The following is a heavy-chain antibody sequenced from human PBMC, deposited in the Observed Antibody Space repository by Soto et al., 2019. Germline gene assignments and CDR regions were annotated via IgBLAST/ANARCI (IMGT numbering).Heavy chain of an antibody. D-gene: IGHD6-6*01. V-gene: IGHV1-3*01. CDR3: ARDRVSVVPRANDAFDV. CDR2: INPANGNT. Sequence: QVQLVQSGAEMKKPWASVNISCQASGFTFSDTLINWVRQGPGQGLEWMGWINPANGNTRYSESFQGRVTISSLSSASTAYVAMRDLTSDDTAVYYCARDRVSVVPRANDAFDVWCQGKMLTVSS. CDR1: GFTFSDTL. J-gene: IGHJ3*01.